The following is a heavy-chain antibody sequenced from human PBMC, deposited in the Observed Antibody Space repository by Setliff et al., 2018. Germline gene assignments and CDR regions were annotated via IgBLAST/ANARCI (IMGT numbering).Heavy chain of an antibody. CDR3: ARSPAVLGIVYLDP. D-gene: IGHD2-15*01. CDR2: TIPIFGTT. V-gene: IGHV1-69*13. Sequence: SVKVSCKASGGTFSSYGISWVRQAPGQGLEWMGGTIPIFGTTDYAQKFQGRVTITADESTTTAYMELSSLRSEDTAVYYCARSPAVLGIVYLDPWGQGTLVTVSS. CDR1: GGTFSSYG. J-gene: IGHJ5*02.